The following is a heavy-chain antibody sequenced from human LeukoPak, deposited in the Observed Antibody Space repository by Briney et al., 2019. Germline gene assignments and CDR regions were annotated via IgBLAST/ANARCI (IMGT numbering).Heavy chain of an antibody. CDR3: ARLSPPQQQSSPHYYNYMDV. D-gene: IGHD2-2*01. J-gene: IGHJ6*03. CDR2: INHSGCT. Sequence: PSETLSLTCAVYGGSFSGYYWSWIRQPPGKGLEWIGEINHSGCTNYNPSLKSRVTISVDTSKKQFSLKLSSVTAADTAVYYCARLSPPQQQSSPHYYNYMDVWGKGTTVTVSS. V-gene: IGHV4-34*01. CDR1: GGSFSGYY.